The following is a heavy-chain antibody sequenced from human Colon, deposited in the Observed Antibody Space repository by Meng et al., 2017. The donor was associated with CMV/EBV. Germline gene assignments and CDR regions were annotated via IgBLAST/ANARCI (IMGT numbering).Heavy chain of an antibody. CDR1: GDSLRSHY. CDR2: VYYSGAA. D-gene: IGHD1/OR15-1a*01. V-gene: IGHV4-59*11. Sequence: SETLSLTCTVSGDSLRSHYWSWIRQPPGKGLEWMGCVYYSGAATYTPSLRSRLSISVDMSKNQVYLTLRSVTAADTAMYFCARGIGHASNNTHDYWGQGTLVTVSS. J-gene: IGHJ4*02. CDR3: ARGIGHASNNTHDY.